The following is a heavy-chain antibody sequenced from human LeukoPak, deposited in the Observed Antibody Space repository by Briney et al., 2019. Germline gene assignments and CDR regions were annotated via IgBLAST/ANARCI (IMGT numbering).Heavy chain of an antibody. CDR1: GYTLTELS. D-gene: IGHD3-16*02. J-gene: IGHJ6*03. Sequence: ASVKVSCKVSGYTLTELSMHWVRQAPGKGLEWMGGFDPEDGETIYAQKFQGRVTMTEDTSTDTAYMELGSLRSEDTAVYYCATSRSYYYYMDVWGKGTTVTVSS. CDR3: ATSRSYYYYMDV. CDR2: FDPEDGET. V-gene: IGHV1-24*01.